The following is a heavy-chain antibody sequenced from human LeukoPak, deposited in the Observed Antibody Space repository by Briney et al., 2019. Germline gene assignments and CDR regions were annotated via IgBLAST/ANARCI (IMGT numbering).Heavy chain of an antibody. CDR3: ARDRWELPPRDFDS. D-gene: IGHD1-7*01. CDR2: IKQDGSEK. Sequence: GGSLRLSCAASGFTFNRHWMSWVRQAPGKGLEWVANIKQDGSEKYYVDSVKGRFTISRDNAKNSLYLQMNSLRAEDTAVYYCARDRWELPPRDFDSWGQGTLVTVSS. V-gene: IGHV3-7*01. CDR1: GFTFNRHW. J-gene: IGHJ4*02.